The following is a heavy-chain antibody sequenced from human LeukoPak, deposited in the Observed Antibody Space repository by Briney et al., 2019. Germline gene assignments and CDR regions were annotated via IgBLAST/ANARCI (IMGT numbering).Heavy chain of an antibody. CDR1: GFTFSSYS. D-gene: IGHD6-19*01. CDR3: AKTTAGYSSGRYPGWPVDY. CDR2: ITTDSYT. Sequence: PGGCLRLSCAASGFTFSSYSMNWVRQVPGKGLEWVSSITTDSYTYYADSVKGRFTISRDNAKSSLYLQMNSLIAEDTAVYYCAKTTAGYSSGRYPGWPVDYWGQGTLVTVSS. V-gene: IGHV3-21*01. J-gene: IGHJ4*02.